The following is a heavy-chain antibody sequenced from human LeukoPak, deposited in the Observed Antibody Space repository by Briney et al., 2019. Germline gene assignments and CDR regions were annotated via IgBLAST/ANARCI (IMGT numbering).Heavy chain of an antibody. D-gene: IGHD2-2*01. CDR3: AKDLVVPAAMYKTYYYYYGMDV. CDR2: IRYDGSNK. Sequence: PGGSLRLSCAASGFTFSSYGMHWVRQAPGKGLEWVAFIRYDGSNKYYADSVKGRFTIYRDNSKNTLYLQMNSLRDEDTAVYYCAKDLVVPAAMYKTYYYYYGMDVWGQGTTVTVSS. V-gene: IGHV3-30*02. J-gene: IGHJ6*02. CDR1: GFTFSSYG.